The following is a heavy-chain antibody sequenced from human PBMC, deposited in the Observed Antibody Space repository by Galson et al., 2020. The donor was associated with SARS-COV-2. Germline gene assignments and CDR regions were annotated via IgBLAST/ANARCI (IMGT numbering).Heavy chain of an antibody. V-gene: IGHV4-39*01. D-gene: IGHD2-15*01. CDR2: IYYSGST. Sequence: SETLSLTCTVSGGSISSSSYYWGWIRQPPGKGLEWIGSIYYSGSTYYNPSLKSRVTISVDTSKNQFSLKLSSVTAADTAVYYCARLGVVVVAAPDYYYGMDVGGQGTTVTVSS. CDR1: GGSISSSSYY. CDR3: ARLGVVVVAAPDYYYGMDV. J-gene: IGHJ6*02.